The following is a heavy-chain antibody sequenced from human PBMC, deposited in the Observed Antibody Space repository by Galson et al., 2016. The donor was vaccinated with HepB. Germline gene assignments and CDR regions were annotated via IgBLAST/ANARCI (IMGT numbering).Heavy chain of an antibody. CDR1: GFTVSNNY. Sequence: SLRHSCAASGFTVSNNYMTWVRQAPGKGLEYVSVIYSGGTTYYADSVKGRFTISRDNSQNSLFLQMNTLRAEDTAVYFCVRGVYGDHGWFDYWGQGTLVTVSS. J-gene: IGHJ4*02. CDR2: IYSGGTT. D-gene: IGHD4-17*01. V-gene: IGHV3-66*02. CDR3: VRGVYGDHGWFDY.